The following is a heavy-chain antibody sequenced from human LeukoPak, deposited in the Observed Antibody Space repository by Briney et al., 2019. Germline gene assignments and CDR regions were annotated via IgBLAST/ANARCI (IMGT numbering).Heavy chain of an antibody. V-gene: IGHV4-39*07. D-gene: IGHD5-18*01. J-gene: IGHJ6*03. CDR2: IHHSGNT. CDR1: GDSISSSGYY. CDR3: ARARGYSYGQGPGYSSSSRTPQKYYYYMDV. Sequence: PSETLSLTCSVSGDSISSSGYYWDWIRQPPGKGLEWIGSIHHSGNTNYNPSLKSRVTISVDTSKNQFSLKLSSVTAADTAVYYCARARGYSYGQGPGYSSSSRTPQKYYYYMDVWGKGTTVTVSS.